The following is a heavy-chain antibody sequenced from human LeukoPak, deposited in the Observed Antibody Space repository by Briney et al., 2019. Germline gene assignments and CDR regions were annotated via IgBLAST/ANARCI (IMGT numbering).Heavy chain of an antibody. CDR2: IYCSGST. V-gene: IGHV4-59*08. J-gene: IGHJ5*02. D-gene: IGHD3/OR15-3a*01. CDR3: ARHLGLKGFDP. Sequence: SETLSLTCTVSGGSISSYHWSWIRQPPGKGLEWIGYIYCSGSTNYNPSLKSRVTISIDTSKNQFSLKLSSVTAADMAVYYCARHLGLKGFDPWGQGTLVTVSS. CDR1: GGSISSYH.